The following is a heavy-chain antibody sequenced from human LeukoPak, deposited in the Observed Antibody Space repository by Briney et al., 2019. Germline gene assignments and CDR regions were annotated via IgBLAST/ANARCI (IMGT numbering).Heavy chain of an antibody. V-gene: IGHV4-39*07. CDR2: IYYSGST. J-gene: IGHJ4*02. CDR3: AGGDHRYCSSTSCPFDY. CDR1: GGSISSSSYY. Sequence: PSETLSLTCTVSGGSISSSSYYRGWIRQPPGKGLEWIGSIYYSGSTYYNPSLKSRVTISVDTSKNQFSLKLSSVTAADTAVYYCAGGDHRYCSSTSCPFDYWGQGTLVTVSS. D-gene: IGHD2-2*01.